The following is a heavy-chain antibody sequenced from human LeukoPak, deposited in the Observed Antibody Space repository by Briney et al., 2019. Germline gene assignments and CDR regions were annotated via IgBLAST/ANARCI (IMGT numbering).Heavy chain of an antibody. V-gene: IGHV4-38-2*02. CDR1: GYSISSGYY. CDR2: IYHNGNT. D-gene: IGHD3-22*01. Sequence: PSETLSLTCTVSGYSISSGYYWGWIRQPPRKGLEWIGSIYHNGNTYYNPSLKSRVTISVDTSKNQFSLKLSSVTAADTAVYYCARDIDYYDSSGYYSYFDYWGQGTLVTVSS. J-gene: IGHJ4*02. CDR3: ARDIDYYDSSGYYSYFDY.